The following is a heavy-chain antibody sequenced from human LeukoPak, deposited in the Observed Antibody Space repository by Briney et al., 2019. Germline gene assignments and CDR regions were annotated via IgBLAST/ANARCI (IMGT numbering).Heavy chain of an antibody. CDR1: GFTFSSYW. D-gene: IGHD3-10*01. J-gene: IGHJ4*02. V-gene: IGHV3-7*01. Sequence: GGSLRLSCAASGFTFSSYWMSWVRQAPGKGLEWVANIKQDGSEKYYVDSVKGRFTISRDNAKNSLYLQMNSLRAEDTAVYYCARSYMVRGVIIPFWGQGTLVTVSS. CDR2: IKQDGSEK. CDR3: ARSYMVRGVIIPF.